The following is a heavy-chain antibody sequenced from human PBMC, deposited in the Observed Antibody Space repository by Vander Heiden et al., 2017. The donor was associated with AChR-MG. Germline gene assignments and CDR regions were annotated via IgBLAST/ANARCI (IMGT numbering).Heavy chain of an antibody. V-gene: IGHV1-58*01. J-gene: IGHJ3*02. CDR1: GFTFTTSA. Sequence: QMQLVQSGPEVKKPGTSVKVSCKASGFTFTTSAVQWVRQARGQRLEWIGWIVVGSGNTNYAQKFQERVTITRDMSTSTAYMELSSLRSEDTAVYYCAAGSLQSSLLWFGELLEGIAFDIWGQGTMVTVSS. CDR2: IVVGSGNT. CDR3: AAGSLQSSLLWFGELLEGIAFDI. D-gene: IGHD3-10*01.